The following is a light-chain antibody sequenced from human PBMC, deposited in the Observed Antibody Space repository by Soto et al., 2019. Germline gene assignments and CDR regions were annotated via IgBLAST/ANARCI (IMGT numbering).Light chain of an antibody. CDR1: QSVSSN. V-gene: IGKV3-15*01. CDR3: QQYNNWPPVT. Sequence: EIVMTQSPATLSVSPGERATLSCRASQSVSSNLAWYQQKPGQAPKLLIYGASTRATGIPARFSGSGSGTEFTLTISSLQSEDFAVYYCQQYNNWPPVTFGPGTKVDIK. J-gene: IGKJ3*01. CDR2: GAS.